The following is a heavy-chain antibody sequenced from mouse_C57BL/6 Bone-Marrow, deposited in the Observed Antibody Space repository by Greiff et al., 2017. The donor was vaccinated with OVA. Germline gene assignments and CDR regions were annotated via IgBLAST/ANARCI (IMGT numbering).Heavy chain of an antibody. CDR3: ARDQLGYRFAY. D-gene: IGHD3-3*01. V-gene: IGHV5-4*01. CDR2: ISDGGSYT. CDR1: GFTFSSYA. Sequence: EVKLMESGGGLVKPGGSLKLSCAASGFTFSSYAMSWVRQTPEKRLEWVATISDGGSYTYYPDNVKGRFTISRDNAKNNLYLQMSHLKSEDTAMYYCARDQLGYRFAYWGQGTLVTVSA. J-gene: IGHJ3*01.